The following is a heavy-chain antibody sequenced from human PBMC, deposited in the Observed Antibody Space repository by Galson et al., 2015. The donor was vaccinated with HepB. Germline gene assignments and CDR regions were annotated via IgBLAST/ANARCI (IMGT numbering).Heavy chain of an antibody. Sequence: CAISGDSVSNPYVGWNWIRHSPSRGLEWLGRTYYRSKWYNEYAVSVKSRITINPDTSKNHFSLQLNSVTPEDTAVYFCARGRIADRPGLLDYWDQGTLVTVSS. CDR1: GDSVSNPYVG. V-gene: IGHV6-1*01. D-gene: IGHD6-6*01. J-gene: IGHJ4*02. CDR2: TYYRSKWYN. CDR3: ARGRIADRPGLLDY.